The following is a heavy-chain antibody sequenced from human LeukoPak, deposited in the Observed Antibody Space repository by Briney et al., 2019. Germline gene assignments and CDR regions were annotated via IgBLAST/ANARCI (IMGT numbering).Heavy chain of an antibody. CDR2: ISSSSSYI. CDR1: GFTFSSYS. D-gene: IGHD2-2*01. V-gene: IGHV3-21*01. CDR3: ARNARGPGDY. J-gene: IGHJ4*02. Sequence: PGGSLRLSCAASGFTFSSYSMNWVRQAPGKGLEWVSSISSSSSYIYYADSVKGRFTISRDNAKNSLYLQMNSLRVEDTGIYYCARNARGPGDYWGQGTVVTVSS.